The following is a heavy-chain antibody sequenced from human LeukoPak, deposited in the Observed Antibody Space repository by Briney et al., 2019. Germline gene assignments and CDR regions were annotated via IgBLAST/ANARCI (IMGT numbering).Heavy chain of an antibody. CDR1: GGSFSDYS. CDR2: INHSGST. J-gene: IGHJ5*02. CDR3: ARHGVATWFDP. V-gene: IGHV4-34*01. Sequence: NPSETLSLTCAVYGGSFSDYSWSWIRQPPGKRLEWIGEINHSGSTNYNPSLKSRVTMSVDTSKNQFSVKLSSVTAADTAVYYCARHGVATWFDPWGQGTLVTVSS. D-gene: IGHD2-15*01.